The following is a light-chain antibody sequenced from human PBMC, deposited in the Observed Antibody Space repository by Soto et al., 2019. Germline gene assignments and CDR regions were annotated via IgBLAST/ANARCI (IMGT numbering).Light chain of an antibody. CDR1: QSLLYRSNNKNY. J-gene: IGKJ2*01. CDR3: QQYFSSPPAYT. V-gene: IGKV4-1*01. CDR2: WAS. Sequence: DIVMTQSPDSLAVALGERATINCRSSQSLLYRSNNKNYLAWYQQKPGQPPKLLIYWASARESGVPDRISGSGSGTQFTLTITSLRDEDVAVYYCQQYFSSPPAYTFGQGTKLEIK.